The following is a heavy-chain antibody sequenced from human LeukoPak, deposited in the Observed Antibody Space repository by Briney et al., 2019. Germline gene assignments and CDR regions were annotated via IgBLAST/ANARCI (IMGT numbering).Heavy chain of an antibody. Sequence: PSETLPLTCTVSGGSVNNYYWSWIRQPAGKGLEWIGRIHSSGITNYNPSLKGRVSISVDKSKNQFSLKLISVTAADTAVYYCARDRCEGYCTSFDSWGQGTLVTVSS. CDR2: IHSSGIT. CDR1: GGSVNNYY. J-gene: IGHJ5*01. V-gene: IGHV4-4*07. D-gene: IGHD2-8*01. CDR3: ARDRCEGYCTSFDS.